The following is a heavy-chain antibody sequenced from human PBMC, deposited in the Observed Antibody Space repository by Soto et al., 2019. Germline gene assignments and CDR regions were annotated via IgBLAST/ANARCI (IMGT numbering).Heavy chain of an antibody. J-gene: IGHJ4*02. CDR1: GFIFSNYA. CDR3: AVPTGIEVTGPDY. D-gene: IGHD6-19*01. CDR2: IGGSGGDT. Sequence: PGGSLRLSCKASGFIFSNYAMSWVRQAPGKGLQWVSAIGGSGGDTYYADSVKGRFTISRGNSRDTLHLQMSSLRADDTSIYYCAVPTGIEVTGPDYWGQGTLVTVSS. V-gene: IGHV3-23*01.